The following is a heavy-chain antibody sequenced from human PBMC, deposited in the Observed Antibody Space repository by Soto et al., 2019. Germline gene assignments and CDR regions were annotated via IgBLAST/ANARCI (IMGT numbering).Heavy chain of an antibody. CDR2: ISGSGDSA. D-gene: IGHD6-19*01. J-gene: IGHJ4*02. CDR1: GFIFRDYA. V-gene: IGHV3-23*01. CDR3: GKERRGSGWSVCDF. Sequence: VQLLESGGGLVQPGGSLRLSCAASGFIFRDYAMNWVRQAPGKGLEWVSDISGSGDSARYADSVKGRFTISRDNSRDTMYLHMNSVRVDDTGVYCCGKERRGSGWSVCDFWGQGYLVTVSS.